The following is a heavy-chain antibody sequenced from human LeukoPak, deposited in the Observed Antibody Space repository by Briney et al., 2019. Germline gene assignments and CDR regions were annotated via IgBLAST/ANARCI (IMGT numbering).Heavy chain of an antibody. Sequence: SETLSLTCTVSGGSINHYYWSWIRQPPGKGLKWTGNIYTTGSTDYNPSLKSRVTISVDTSKNQFSLKLSSVTAADTAVYYCARRQYDILTSYYYFEYWGQGTLVTVSS. D-gene: IGHD3-9*01. CDR2: IYTTGST. V-gene: IGHV4-4*09. J-gene: IGHJ4*02. CDR1: GGSINHYY. CDR3: ARRQYDILTSYYYFEY.